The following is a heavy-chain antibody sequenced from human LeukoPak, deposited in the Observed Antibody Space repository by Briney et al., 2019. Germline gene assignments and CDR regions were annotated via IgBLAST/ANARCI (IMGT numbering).Heavy chain of an antibody. J-gene: IGHJ4*02. CDR2: IYPGDSDT. Sequence: GASLKISCKGSGSRFTSYWIGWVRQVPGKGLEWMEIIYPGDSDTRYSPSFQGQVTISADKSISTAYLQWSSLKASDTAMYYCASSGYSYGNYWGQGTLVTVSS. V-gene: IGHV5-51*01. CDR3: ASSGYSYGNY. CDR1: GSRFTSYW. D-gene: IGHD5-18*01.